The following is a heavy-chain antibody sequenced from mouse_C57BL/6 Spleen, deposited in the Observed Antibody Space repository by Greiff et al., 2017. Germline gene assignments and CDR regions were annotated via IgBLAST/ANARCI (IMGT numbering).Heavy chain of an antibody. CDR1: GYTFTSYW. D-gene: IGHD1-1*01. Sequence: VQLLESGADLAKPGASVKLSCTASGYTFTSYWMHWVNQRPGPGLEWIGYINPSSGYTKYNQKVKDKVTLTADKASSTAYMQLSSRTYEDSAVYYCANDCGSSGGGLDYWGQGTSVTVSA. V-gene: IGHV1-7*01. J-gene: IGHJ4*01. CDR3: ANDCGSSGGGLDY. CDR2: INPSSGYT.